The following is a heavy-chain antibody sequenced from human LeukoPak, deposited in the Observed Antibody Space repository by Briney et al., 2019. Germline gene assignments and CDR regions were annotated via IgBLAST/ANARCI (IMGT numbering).Heavy chain of an antibody. CDR2: ISSSGSTI. V-gene: IGHV3-48*03. CDR3: ARDWITIFPYYGMDV. CDR1: GFTFSSYE. J-gene: IGHJ6*02. Sequence: GGSLRLSCAASGFTFSSYEMNWVRQAPGKGLEWVSYISSSGSTIYYADSVKGRFTISRDNAKNSLYLQMNSLRAEDTAVYYCARDWITIFPYYGMDVWGQGTLVTVSS. D-gene: IGHD3-3*01.